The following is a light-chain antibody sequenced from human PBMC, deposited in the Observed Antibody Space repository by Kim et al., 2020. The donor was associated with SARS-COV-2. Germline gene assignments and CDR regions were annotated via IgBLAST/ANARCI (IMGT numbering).Light chain of an antibody. CDR3: QQYYSYPPT. CDR1: QGISSY. J-gene: IGKJ2*01. Sequence: ASTGDRVTITCRASQGISSYLAWYQQKPGKAPKLLIYAASTLQSGVPSRFSGSGSGTDFTLTISCLQSEDFATYYCQQYYSYPPTFGQGTKLEIK. CDR2: AAS. V-gene: IGKV1-8*01.